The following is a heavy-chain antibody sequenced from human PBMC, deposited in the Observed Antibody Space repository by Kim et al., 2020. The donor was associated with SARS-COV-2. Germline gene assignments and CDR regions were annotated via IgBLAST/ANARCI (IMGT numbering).Heavy chain of an antibody. J-gene: IGHJ4*02. V-gene: IGHV1-46*01. D-gene: IGHD6-19*01. Sequence: AQKCQGRVTMTRDTSTSTVYMELSSLRSEDTAVYYWARPHGQWLYTFDYWGQGTLVTVSS. CDR3: ARPHGQWLYTFDY.